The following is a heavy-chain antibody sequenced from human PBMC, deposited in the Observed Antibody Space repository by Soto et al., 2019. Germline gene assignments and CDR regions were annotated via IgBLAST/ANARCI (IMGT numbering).Heavy chain of an antibody. CDR1: GYTFINYG. CDR2: ISAYNGNT. V-gene: IGHV1-18*01. J-gene: IGHJ5*02. CDR3: ASDVRATYDFWSVDWFDP. Sequence: QVQLVQSGAEVKKPGASVKVSCKASGYTFINYGISWVRQAPGQGLEWMGWISAYNGNTNYAQKLQGRLTMTTDTSPSSAYMELRSMSSDDTAVSSCASDVRATYDFWSVDWFDPWGQGTLVTVSS. D-gene: IGHD3-3*01.